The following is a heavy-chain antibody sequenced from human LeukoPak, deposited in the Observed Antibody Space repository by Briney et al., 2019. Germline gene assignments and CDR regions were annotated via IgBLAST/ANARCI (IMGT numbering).Heavy chain of an antibody. D-gene: IGHD5-18*01. J-gene: IGHJ6*02. CDR2: VYYTGST. V-gene: IGHV4-59*08. CDR1: AGSISNYY. CDR3: PGRFSCGQKYYYAMDV. Sequence: SETLSLTCTVPAGSISNYYWSSIRQPPGKGLEWIGYVYYTGSTNYNPSLKSRVTITVDMSKNQFSLKLSSVIAADTAVYYCPGRFSCGQKYYYAMDVWGQGTTVTVSS.